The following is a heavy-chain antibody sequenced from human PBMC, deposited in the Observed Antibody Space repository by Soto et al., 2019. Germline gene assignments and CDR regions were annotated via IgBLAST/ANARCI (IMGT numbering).Heavy chain of an antibody. V-gene: IGHV1-8*01. CDR2: MNPNSGNT. D-gene: IGHD6-19*01. CDR1: GYTFTRYD. CDR3: ARGQWTDNWFDP. Sequence: ASVKVSCKASGYTFTRYDINWVRQATGQGLEWMGWMNPNSGNTGYAQKFQGRVTMTRNTSISTAYMELSSLRSEDTAVYYCARGQWTDNWFDPWGQGTLVTVSS. J-gene: IGHJ5*02.